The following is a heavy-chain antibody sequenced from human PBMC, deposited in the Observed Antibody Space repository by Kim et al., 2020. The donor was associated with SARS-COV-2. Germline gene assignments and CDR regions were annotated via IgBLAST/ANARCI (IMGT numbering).Heavy chain of an antibody. J-gene: IGHJ4*02. CDR3: AKDGAYVSLVDY. V-gene: IGHV3-23*01. CDR1: GFIFSSFA. D-gene: IGHD5-12*01. Sequence: GGSLRLSCTASGFIFSSFAMTWVRQAPGKGLEWVSSISGNGNYIYYADSVKGRFTISRDKSKNTLFLQMNSLRADDTAIYYFAKDGAYVSLVDYWGQGILVTVSS. CDR2: ISGNGNYI.